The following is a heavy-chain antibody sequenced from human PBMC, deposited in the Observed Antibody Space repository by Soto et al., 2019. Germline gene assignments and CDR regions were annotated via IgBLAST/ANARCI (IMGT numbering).Heavy chain of an antibody. CDR1: GYSFTDYH. D-gene: IGHD2-8*01. Sequence: SSVKVSCKASGYSFTDYHIHRVRQAPGQGLEWLGRINPKSGGTSTAQKFQGWVTMTTDTSISTASMELTRLTSDDTAIYYCARGDSTDCSTGVCSFFYNHDMDVWG. CDR3: ARGDSTDCSTGVCSFFYNHDMDV. CDR2: INPKSGGT. J-gene: IGHJ6*02. V-gene: IGHV1-2*04.